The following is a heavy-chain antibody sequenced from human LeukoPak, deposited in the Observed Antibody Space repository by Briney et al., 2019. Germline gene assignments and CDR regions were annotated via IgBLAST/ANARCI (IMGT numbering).Heavy chain of an antibody. CDR2: INTDGSST. D-gene: IGHD1-26*01. CDR3: ARLVITGRLDP. J-gene: IGHJ5*02. Sequence: GGSLRLSCAASGFTFSYYWMHWVRQAPGKGPVWVSRINTDGSSTTCADSVKGRFTISRDNAKNTLYLQMNSLRAEDTAVYYCARLVITGRLDPWGQGTLVTVSS. V-gene: IGHV3-74*01. CDR1: GFTFSYYW.